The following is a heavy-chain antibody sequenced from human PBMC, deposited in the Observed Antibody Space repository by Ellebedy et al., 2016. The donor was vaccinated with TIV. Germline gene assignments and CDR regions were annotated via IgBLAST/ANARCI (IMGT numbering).Heavy chain of an antibody. V-gene: IGHV3-53*01. D-gene: IGHD5-18*01. Sequence: PGGSLRLSFAASGFTVSNNFMTWVRQAPGKGLEWVSLIYSGGTPMYADSVKGRFTISRDNSKNTLYLQLNSLRVDDTAVYYCARKTDTTRSGDFWGQGTLVTVS. CDR1: GFTVSNNF. CDR3: ARKTDTTRSGDF. CDR2: IYSGGTP. J-gene: IGHJ4*02.